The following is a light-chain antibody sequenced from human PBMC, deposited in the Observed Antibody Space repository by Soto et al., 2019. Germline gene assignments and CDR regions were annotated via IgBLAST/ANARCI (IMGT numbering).Light chain of an antibody. CDR3: AAWDDSLGGVV. Sequence: QSALTQPPSASGTPGQRVTISCSGTFSNLGSNFVFWYQQLPGAAPKLLISRNDHRPSGVPERISGSKSGTSASLAISGLRAEDEADYHCAAWDDSLGGVVFGGGTKLTVL. J-gene: IGLJ2*01. V-gene: IGLV1-47*01. CDR2: RND. CDR1: FSNLGSNF.